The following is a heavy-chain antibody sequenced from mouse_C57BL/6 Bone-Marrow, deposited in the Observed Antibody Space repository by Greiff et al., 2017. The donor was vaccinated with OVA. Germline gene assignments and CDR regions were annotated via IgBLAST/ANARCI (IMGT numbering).Heavy chain of an antibody. V-gene: IGHV1-72*01. CDR2: IDPNSGGT. J-gene: IGHJ3*01. CDR1: GYTFTSYW. Sequence: QVQLQQPGAELVKPGASVKLSCKASGYTFTSYWMHWVKQRPGRGLEWIGRIDPNSGGTKYNEKFKSKATLTVDKPSSTAYMQLSSLTSEDSAVYYCAMGRDYDGGAWFAYWGQGTLVTVSA. CDR3: AMGRDYDGGAWFAY. D-gene: IGHD2-4*01.